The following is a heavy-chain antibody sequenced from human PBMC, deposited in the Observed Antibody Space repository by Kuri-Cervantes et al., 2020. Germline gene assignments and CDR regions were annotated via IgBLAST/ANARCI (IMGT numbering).Heavy chain of an antibody. D-gene: IGHD3-10*01. Sequence: GGSLRLSCAASGFTFSSYGMHWVRQAPGKGLEWVSVIYSGGSTYYADSVKGRFTISRDNSKNTLYLQMNSLRAEDTAVYYCAGHMVRGVINYWGQGTLVTVSS. CDR2: IYSGGST. CDR1: GFTFSSYG. V-gene: IGHV3-53*01. J-gene: IGHJ4*02. CDR3: AGHMVRGVINY.